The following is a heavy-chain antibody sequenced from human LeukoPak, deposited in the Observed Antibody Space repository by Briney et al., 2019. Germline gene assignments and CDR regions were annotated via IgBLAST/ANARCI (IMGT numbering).Heavy chain of an antibody. D-gene: IGHD6-6*01. CDR1: GGSFSGYY. J-gene: IGHJ4*02. CDR3: ARAASIAARATFDY. Sequence: PSETLSLTCAVYGGSFSGYYWSWIRQPPGKGLEWIGEINHSGSTNYNPSLKSRVTMSVDTSKNQFSLKLSSVTAADTAVYYCARAASIAARATFDYWGQGTLVTVSS. CDR2: INHSGST. V-gene: IGHV4-34*01.